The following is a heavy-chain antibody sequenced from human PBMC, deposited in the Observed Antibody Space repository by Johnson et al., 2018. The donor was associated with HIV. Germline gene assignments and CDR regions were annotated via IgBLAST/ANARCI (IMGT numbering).Heavy chain of an antibody. D-gene: IGHD3-22*01. CDR1: GFTFSSYA. Sequence: QVQLVESGGGVVQPGRSLRLSCAASGFTFSSYAMHWVRQAPGKGLEWVAVISFDGTNEYYADSVKGRFTISRDNSNNTLYLQMNSLGAEDTALYYCARGRITMIVVDLRGGGFDIWGQGTMVTVSS. CDR3: ARGRITMIVVDLRGGGFDI. J-gene: IGHJ3*02. V-gene: IGHV3-30*04. CDR2: ISFDGTNE.